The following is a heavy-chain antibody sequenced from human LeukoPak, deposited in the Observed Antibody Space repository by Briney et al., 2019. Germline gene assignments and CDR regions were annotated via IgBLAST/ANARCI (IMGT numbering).Heavy chain of an antibody. CDR1: GFTFSNAW. D-gene: IGHD6-19*01. J-gene: IGHJ4*02. CDR3: QHSSGWYEPHWDY. CDR2: IKSKTDGGTT. V-gene: IGHV3-15*01. Sequence: GGSLRLSCAASGFTFSNAWMSWVRQAPGKGLEWVGRIKSKTDGGTTGYAAPVKGRFTISRDDSKNTLYLQMNSLKTEDTAVYYCQHSSGWYEPHWDYWGQGTLVTVSS.